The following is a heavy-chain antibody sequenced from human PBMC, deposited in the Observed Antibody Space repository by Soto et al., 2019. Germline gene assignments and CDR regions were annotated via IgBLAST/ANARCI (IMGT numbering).Heavy chain of an antibody. V-gene: IGHV4-39*01. CDR1: GGSISSSSYY. CDR3: ARHKLLWFGELPNYFDY. CDR2: IYYSGST. J-gene: IGHJ4*02. Sequence: QLQLQESGPGLVKPSETLSLTCTVSGGSISSSSYYWGWIRQPPGKGLEWIGSIYYSGSTYYNPSLKSRVTISVDTSKNQFSLKLSSVTAADTAVYYCARHKLLWFGELPNYFDYWGQGTLVTVS. D-gene: IGHD3-10*01.